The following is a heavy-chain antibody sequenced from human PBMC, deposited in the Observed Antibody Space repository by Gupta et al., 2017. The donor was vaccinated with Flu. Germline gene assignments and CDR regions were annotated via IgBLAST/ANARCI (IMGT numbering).Heavy chain of an antibody. CDR1: GYTFPSYG. J-gene: IGHJ6*02. V-gene: IGHV1-18*01. D-gene: IGHD6-6*01. Sequence: QVQLVQSGAEVKKPGASVKVSCKASGYTFPSYGISWVRQAPGQGLEWMGWISAYNGNTNYAQKLQGRVTMTTDTSTSTAYMELRSLRSDDTAVYYCATRRGQIAARPYYYDGMDGWGQGTTVTVSS. CDR3: ATRRGQIAARPYYYDGMDG. CDR2: ISAYNGNT.